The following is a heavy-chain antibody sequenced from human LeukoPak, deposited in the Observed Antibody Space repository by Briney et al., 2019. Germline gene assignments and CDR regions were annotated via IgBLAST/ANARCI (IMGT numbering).Heavy chain of an antibody. Sequence: NPSETLSLTCTVSGGSISSYYWSWIRQPAGKGLEWIGRIYTTGSTNYNPSLKSRVTMSVDTSKNQFSLKLSPVTAADTAVYYCARGKYYYGSGSYWFDPWGQGTLVTVSS. CDR1: GGSISSYY. J-gene: IGHJ5*02. CDR3: ARGKYYYGSGSYWFDP. D-gene: IGHD3-10*01. V-gene: IGHV4-4*07. CDR2: IYTTGST.